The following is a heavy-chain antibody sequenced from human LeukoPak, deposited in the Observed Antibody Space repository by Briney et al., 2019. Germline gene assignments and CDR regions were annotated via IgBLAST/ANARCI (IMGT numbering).Heavy chain of an antibody. Sequence: GGSLRLSCAASGFTFDDYAMHWVRQAPGKGLEWVSGISWNSGSIGYADSVKGRFTISRDNAKNSLYLQMNGLRAEDTALYYCAKDIPRRMVMYYFDYWGQGTLVTVSS. CDR3: AKDIPRRMVMYYFDY. CDR2: ISWNSGSI. D-gene: IGHD3-10*01. V-gene: IGHV3-9*01. CDR1: GFTFDDYA. J-gene: IGHJ4*02.